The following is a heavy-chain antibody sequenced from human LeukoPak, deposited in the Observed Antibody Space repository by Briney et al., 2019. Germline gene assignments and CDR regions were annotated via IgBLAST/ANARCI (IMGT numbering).Heavy chain of an antibody. CDR2: ISRSSSYI. CDR3: ASRGYGSGNFDY. CDR1: AFTFSSNS. D-gene: IGHD3-10*01. J-gene: IGHJ4*02. V-gene: IGHV3-21*01. Sequence: GGSLRLSCAASAFTFSSNSMKWVRPAPGKGLEWVSSISRSSSYIYYADSVKRRFTISRDTAKHSLYLQMNSLRAEDTAVYYCASRGYGSGNFDYWGQGTLVTVSS.